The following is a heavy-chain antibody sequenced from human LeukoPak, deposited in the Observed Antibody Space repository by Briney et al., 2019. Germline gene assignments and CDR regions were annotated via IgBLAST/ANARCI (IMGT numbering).Heavy chain of an antibody. CDR3: AREIFGPGSYPDY. J-gene: IGHJ4*02. CDR1: GFALNTYA. V-gene: IGHV3-33*01. CDR2: IWHDGSHK. Sequence: GGSLRLSCAASGFALNTYAMHWVRQAPGKGLEWVTLIWHDGSHKFYIDSVRGGVTISRDNSRNTVYLQMNGLRAEDTAVYYCAREIFGPGSYPDYWGQGTLVTVSS. D-gene: IGHD3-10*01.